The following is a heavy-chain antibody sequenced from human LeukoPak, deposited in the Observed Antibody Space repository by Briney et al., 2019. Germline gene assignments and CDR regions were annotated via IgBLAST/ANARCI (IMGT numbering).Heavy chain of an antibody. Sequence: ASVKVSCKASGYTFTGYYMHWVRQAPGQGLGWMGWINPNSGGTNYAQKFQGRVTMTRDTSISTAYMELSRLRSDDTAVYYCARDRNFPSGGIQLWLFDYWGQGTLVTVSS. CDR1: GYTFTGYY. CDR2: INPNSGGT. J-gene: IGHJ4*02. V-gene: IGHV1-2*02. D-gene: IGHD5-18*01. CDR3: ARDRNFPSGGIQLWLFDY.